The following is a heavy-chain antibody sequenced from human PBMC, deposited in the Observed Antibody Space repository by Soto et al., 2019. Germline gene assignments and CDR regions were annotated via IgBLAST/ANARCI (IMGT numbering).Heavy chain of an antibody. J-gene: IGHJ6*02. CDR2: ISDDGSNK. CDR1: GFPFSNYG. Sequence: GGSLRLSCAASGFPFSNYGMHWVRQAPGKGLEWVAFISDDGSNKYYADSMKGRFTMSRDNSKRTLYLQMSSLRVEDTAVYYCTKRRNVFRFLEWSSGMEVWGQGTTVTVS. V-gene: IGHV3-30*18. D-gene: IGHD3-3*01. CDR3: TKRRNVFRFLEWSSGMEV.